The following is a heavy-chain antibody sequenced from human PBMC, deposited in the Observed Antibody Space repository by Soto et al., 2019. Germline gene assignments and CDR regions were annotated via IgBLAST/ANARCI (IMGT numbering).Heavy chain of an antibody. D-gene: IGHD2-8*01. Sequence: QVQLVESGGGVFQPGRSLRLSCAASEFTFNRHAMHWVRQAPGKGLEWVAVISHDGRIKYYADSVKGRFTISRDNSMNTLDLQMNSLRAEDTAIYFCARVSGHVYATLHGPFDYWGQGTLVTVSS. V-gene: IGHV3-30*04. CDR1: EFTFNRHA. CDR3: ARVSGHVYATLHGPFDY. J-gene: IGHJ4*02. CDR2: ISHDGRIK.